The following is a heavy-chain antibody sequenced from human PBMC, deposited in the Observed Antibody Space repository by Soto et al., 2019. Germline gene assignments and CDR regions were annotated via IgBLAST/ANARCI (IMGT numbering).Heavy chain of an antibody. CDR2: IIGSSST. CDR1: GFTFSSYA. Sequence: GGSLRLSCAASGFTFSSYAMYWVRQAPGKGLEWVSSIIGSSSTYYADSVKGRFTVSRDNSKNTLYLQMNSLRAEDTAVYYCAKELKRYLPCSDHWGQGTLVTV. CDR3: AKELKRYLPCSDH. J-gene: IGHJ4*02. V-gene: IGHV3-23*01. D-gene: IGHD2-2*01.